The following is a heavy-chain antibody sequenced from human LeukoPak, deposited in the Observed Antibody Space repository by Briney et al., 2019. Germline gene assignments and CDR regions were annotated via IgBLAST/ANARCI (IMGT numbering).Heavy chain of an antibody. V-gene: IGHV3-11*04. CDR2: ISSSGSTI. CDR1: GFTFSDYY. Sequence: GGSLRLSCAASGFTFSDYYMSWIRQAPGKGLEWVSYISSSGSTIYYADSVKGRFTISRDNAKNSLYLQMNSLRAEDTAVYYCARRGPAGIKFWFFGYFDYWGQGTLVTVSS. D-gene: IGHD6-13*01. CDR3: ARRGPAGIKFWFFGYFDY. J-gene: IGHJ4*02.